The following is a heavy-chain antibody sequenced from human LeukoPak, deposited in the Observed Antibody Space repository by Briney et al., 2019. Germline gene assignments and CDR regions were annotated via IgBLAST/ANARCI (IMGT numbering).Heavy chain of an antibody. Sequence: PSETLSLTCTVSGGSISSYYWSWIRQPPGXXLEWIGYIYYSGSTNCNPSLKSRVTISVDTSKNQFSLKLSSVTAADTAVYYCARGPYGDYVDYWGQGTLVTVSS. D-gene: IGHD4-17*01. J-gene: IGHJ4*02. CDR1: GGSISSYY. V-gene: IGHV4-59*01. CDR2: IYYSGST. CDR3: ARGPYGDYVDY.